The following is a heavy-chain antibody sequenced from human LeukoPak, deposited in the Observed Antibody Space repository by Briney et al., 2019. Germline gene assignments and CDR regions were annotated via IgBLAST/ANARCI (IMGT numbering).Heavy chain of an antibody. Sequence: ASVKVSCKASGYTFTDYYMHWVRQAPGQGLEWMGWINPNSGGTNYAQKFQGRVTMTSDTSITTAYMDLSRLRSDDTAVYYCARDMRIAAADFDYWGQGTLVTVSS. D-gene: IGHD6-13*01. CDR3: ARDMRIAAADFDY. V-gene: IGHV1-2*02. J-gene: IGHJ4*02. CDR1: GYTFTDYY. CDR2: INPNSGGT.